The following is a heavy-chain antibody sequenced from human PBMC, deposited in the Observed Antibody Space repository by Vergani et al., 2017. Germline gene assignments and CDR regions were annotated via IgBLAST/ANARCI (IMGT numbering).Heavy chain of an antibody. CDR2: IYYSGRT. Sequence: QVQLQESGPGLVKPSQSLSLTCTVSGGSISGVSYYLSWVRQPAGKGLEWIGRIYYSGRTDYNPSLESRVTISVDTSKNTFSLKLNSVTAADTAVYYCARVGHLVAVTGEGPSLDLWGRGTLVTVSS. V-gene: IGHV4-61*02. J-gene: IGHJ2*01. CDR3: ARVGHLVAVTGEGPSLDL. D-gene: IGHD2-21*02. CDR1: GGSISGVSYY.